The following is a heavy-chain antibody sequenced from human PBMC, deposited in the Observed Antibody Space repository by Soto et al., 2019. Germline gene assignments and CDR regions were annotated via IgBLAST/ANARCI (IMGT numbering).Heavy chain of an antibody. CDR1: GFTFSSYA. CDR3: AKDVRRIVVVVAAKAYFDY. J-gene: IGHJ4*02. CDR2: ISGSGGST. D-gene: IGHD2-15*01. V-gene: IGHV3-23*01. Sequence: PGGSLRLSCAASGFTFSSYAMSGVRQAPGKGLEWVSAISGSGGSTYYADSVKGRFTISRDNSKNTLYLQMNSLRAEDTAVYYCAKDVRRIVVVVAAKAYFDYWGQGTLVTVSS.